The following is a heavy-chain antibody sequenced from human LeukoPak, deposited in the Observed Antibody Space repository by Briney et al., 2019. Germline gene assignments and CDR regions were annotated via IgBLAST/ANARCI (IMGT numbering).Heavy chain of an antibody. CDR2: INSDGSST. CDR1: GFTFSSYW. D-gene: IGHD3-22*01. J-gene: IGHJ4*02. Sequence: PGASLRLSCAASGFTFSSYWMHWVRQAPGKGLVWVSRINSDGSSTSYADSVKGRFTISRDNAKNTLYLQMNSLRAEDTAVYYCARDNTMIAKGFDYWGQGTLVTVSS. CDR3: ARDNTMIAKGFDY. V-gene: IGHV3-74*01.